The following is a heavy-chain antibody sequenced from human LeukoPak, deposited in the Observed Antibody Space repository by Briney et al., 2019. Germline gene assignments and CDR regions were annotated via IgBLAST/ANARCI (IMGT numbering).Heavy chain of an antibody. CDR1: GFTFSSYG. V-gene: IGHV3-30*03. D-gene: IGHD2-2*01. Sequence: GGSLRLSCAASGFTFSSYGMHWVRQAPGKGLEWVAVISYDGSNKYYADSVKGRFTISRDNSKNMLYLQMNSLRAEDTAVYYCASMQVYCSSTSCYDIGMDVWGKGTTVTVSS. CDR2: ISYDGSNK. CDR3: ASMQVYCSSTSCYDIGMDV. J-gene: IGHJ6*04.